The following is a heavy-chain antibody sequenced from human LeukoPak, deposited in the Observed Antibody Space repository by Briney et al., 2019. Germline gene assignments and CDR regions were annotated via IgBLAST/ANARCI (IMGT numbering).Heavy chain of an antibody. Sequence: GAALEISCKGAGSCFTNYWIGWVRPLPGKGLEWMEIIYPGDSDTRYSPAFQGQVTISVHKPISTAYLQWSSLKASDPAMYYCARLVDGSRYFDYWGQGTLVTVSS. CDR3: ARLVDGSRYFDY. CDR2: IYPGDSDT. V-gene: IGHV5-51*01. J-gene: IGHJ4*02. CDR1: GSCFTNYW. D-gene: IGHD2-15*01.